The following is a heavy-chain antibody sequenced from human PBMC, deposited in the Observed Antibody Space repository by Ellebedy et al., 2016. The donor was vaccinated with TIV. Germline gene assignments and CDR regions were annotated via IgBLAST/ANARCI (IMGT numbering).Heavy chain of an antibody. CDR3: EPGGTTTVKKGFGY. Sequence: PGGSLRLSCVASGFTLSDYGMTWVRQAPGKGLEWVAVISNDGSSKKHADSVKRRFTISRDNSKSTLYLQMDSLRADDTAVYYCEPGGTTTVKKGFGYWGQGTLVTVSS. V-gene: IGHV3-30*03. D-gene: IGHD4-17*01. J-gene: IGHJ4*02. CDR2: ISNDGSSK. CDR1: GFTLSDYG.